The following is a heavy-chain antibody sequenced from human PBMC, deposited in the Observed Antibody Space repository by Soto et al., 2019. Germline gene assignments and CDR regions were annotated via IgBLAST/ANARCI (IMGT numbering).Heavy chain of an antibody. CDR1: GGSISSGDYY. J-gene: IGHJ6*02. D-gene: IGHD6-13*01. CDR2: IDWDDDK. V-gene: IGHV2-70*18. CDR3: ARTPLSSSWPLGYYYYGMDV. Sequence: TLSLTCTVSGGSISSGDYYWSWIRQPPGKGLEWLALIDWDDDKYYSTSLKTRLTISKDTSKNQVVLTMTNMDPVDTATYYCARTPLSSSWPLGYYYYGMDVWGQGTTVTVSS.